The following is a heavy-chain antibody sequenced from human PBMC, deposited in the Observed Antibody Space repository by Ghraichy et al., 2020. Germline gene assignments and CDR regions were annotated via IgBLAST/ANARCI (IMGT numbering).Heavy chain of an antibody. CDR3: AREGGYYDSSGYYPANSFVGDWFDP. V-gene: IGHV1-69*13. J-gene: IGHJ5*02. CDR1: GGTFSSYA. Sequence: SVKVSCKASGGTFSSYAISWVRQAPGQGLEWMGGIIPIFGTANYAQKFQGRVTITADESTSTAYMELSSLRSEDTAVYYCAREGGYYDSSGYYPANSFVGDWFDPWGQGTLVTVSS. CDR2: IIPIFGTA. D-gene: IGHD3-22*01.